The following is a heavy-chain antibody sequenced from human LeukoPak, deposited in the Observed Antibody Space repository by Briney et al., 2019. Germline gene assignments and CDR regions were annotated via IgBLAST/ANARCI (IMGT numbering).Heavy chain of an antibody. J-gene: IGHJ5*02. CDR2: IYHSGTT. D-gene: IGHD6-19*01. V-gene: IGHV4-30-4*07. CDR3: VRGRYSSGWYRDKNWFDP. CDR1: GVSISRGGYA. Sequence: NTSQTLSLTCAVSGVSISRGGYAWNWIRQPPGKGLEWIAYIYHSGTTYYNPSLKSRATISVDTSKNQFSLKLSSVTAADTAVYYCVRGRYSSGWYRDKNWFDPWGQGTPVTVSS.